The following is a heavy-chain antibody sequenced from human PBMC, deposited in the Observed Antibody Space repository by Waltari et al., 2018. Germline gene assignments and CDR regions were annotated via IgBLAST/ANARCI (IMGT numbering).Heavy chain of an antibody. CDR2: INPNSGGT. J-gene: IGHJ4*02. D-gene: IGHD2-21*01. CDR3: ARDLRSNFKLVIAPPGDY. Sequence: QVQLVQSGAEVKKPGASVRVSCKASGYTFTGYSLHWVRRDPGTGLEWMGRINPNSGGTNDAQQFQGRVTMTRDTSISTAYMELSRLRSDDTAVYYCARDLRSNFKLVIAPPGDYWGQGTLVTVSS. CDR1: GYTFTGYS. V-gene: IGHV1-2*06.